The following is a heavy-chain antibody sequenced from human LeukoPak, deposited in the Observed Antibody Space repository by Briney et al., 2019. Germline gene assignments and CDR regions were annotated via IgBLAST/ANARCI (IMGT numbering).Heavy chain of an antibody. CDR3: TRLCSSSTCVNY. CDR1: GFPFSGSA. Sequence: SGGSLKLSCAASGFPFSGSAMHWVRQASGKGLEWVGRIRSKPDNYATAYAASVKGRFTISRDDSNNTAYLQMNSLKTEDTAVYYCTRLCSSSTCVNYWGQGTLVTVSS. D-gene: IGHD2-2*01. CDR2: IRSKPDNYAT. J-gene: IGHJ4*02. V-gene: IGHV3-73*01.